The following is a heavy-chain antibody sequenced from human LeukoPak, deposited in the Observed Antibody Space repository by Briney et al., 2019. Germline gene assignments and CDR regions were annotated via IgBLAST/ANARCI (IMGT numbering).Heavy chain of an antibody. Sequence: GGSLRLSCAASGFTFSSYGVHWVRQAPGKGLEWVAVIWYDGSNKYYADSVKGRFTISRDNSKNTLYLQMNSLRAEDTAVYYCARERGTIFGPNWFDPWGQGTLVTVSS. D-gene: IGHD3-3*01. CDR2: IWYDGSNK. V-gene: IGHV3-33*01. CDR3: ARERGTIFGPNWFDP. CDR1: GFTFSSYG. J-gene: IGHJ5*02.